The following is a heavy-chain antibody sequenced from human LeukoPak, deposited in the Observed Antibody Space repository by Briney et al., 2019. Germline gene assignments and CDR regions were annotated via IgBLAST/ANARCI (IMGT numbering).Heavy chain of an antibody. J-gene: IGHJ4*02. CDR1: GYTFTGYY. Sequence: GASVKVSCKASGYTFTGYYMHWVRQAPGQGLEWMGWINPNSGGTNYAQKFQGRVTMTRDTSISTAYMELSRLRSDDTAVYYCARDQRMVRGVYLFDYWGQGTLVTVSS. CDR3: ARDQRMVRGVYLFDY. CDR2: INPNSGGT. V-gene: IGHV1-2*02. D-gene: IGHD3-10*01.